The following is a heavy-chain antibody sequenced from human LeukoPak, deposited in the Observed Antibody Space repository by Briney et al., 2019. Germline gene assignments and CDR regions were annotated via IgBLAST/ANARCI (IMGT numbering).Heavy chain of an antibody. CDR2: ITSSSSYT. Sequence: GGSLRLSCAAPGITFSNYNMNWVRQAPGKGLEWISSITSSSSYTFYADSVKGRFTISRDNSKNTLYLQMNSLRAEDTAVYYCAKDRVRGYCSSTSCFRDGFDPWGQGTLVTVSS. V-gene: IGHV3-21*01. CDR1: GITFSNYN. D-gene: IGHD2-2*01. J-gene: IGHJ5*02. CDR3: AKDRVRGYCSSTSCFRDGFDP.